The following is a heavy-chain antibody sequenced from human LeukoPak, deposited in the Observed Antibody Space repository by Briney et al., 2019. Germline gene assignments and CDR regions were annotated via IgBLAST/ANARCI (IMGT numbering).Heavy chain of an antibody. CDR2: IYTSGST. CDR3: ARGGDC. V-gene: IGHV4-61*02. Sequence: SETLSLTCTVSGGSISSGSYYWSWIRQPAGKGLEWIGRIYTSGSTNYNPSLKSRVTISVDTSKNQFSLKLSSVTAADTAVYYCARGGDCWGQGTLVTVSS. CDR1: GGSISSGSYY. J-gene: IGHJ4*02.